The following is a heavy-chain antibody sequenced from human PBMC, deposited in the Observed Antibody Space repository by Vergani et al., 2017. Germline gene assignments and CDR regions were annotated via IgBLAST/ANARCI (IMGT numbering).Heavy chain of an antibody. D-gene: IGHD3-9*01. J-gene: IGHJ5*02. CDR1: GGSISSYY. V-gene: IGHV4-4*07. CDR2: IYTSGST. Sequence: QVQLQQWGAGLVKPSETLSLTCTVSGGSISSYYWSWIRQPAGKGLEWIGRIYTSGSTNYNPSLKSRVTMSVDTSKNQFSLKLSSVTAADTAVYYCARDGKKYYDILTGYYTPSNWFDPWGQGTLVTVSS. CDR3: ARDGKKYYDILTGYYTPSNWFDP.